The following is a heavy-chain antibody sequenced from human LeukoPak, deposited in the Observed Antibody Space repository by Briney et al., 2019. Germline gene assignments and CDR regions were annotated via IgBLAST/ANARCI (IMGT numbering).Heavy chain of an antibody. CDR1: GFTFTSYY. CDR3: TRENTAFDI. Sequence: AASVKVSCKASGFTFTSYYMHWVRQAPEQGLEWMGMFNPVDGGTLYAQKFQGRLTMTRDMSTSTLYTELSSLRSDDTAVYYCTRENTAFDIWGQGTMVTVSS. D-gene: IGHD2-2*02. CDR2: FNPVDGGT. J-gene: IGHJ3*02. V-gene: IGHV1-46*01.